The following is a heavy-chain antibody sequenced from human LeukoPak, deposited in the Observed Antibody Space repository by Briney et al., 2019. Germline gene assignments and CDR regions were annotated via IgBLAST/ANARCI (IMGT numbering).Heavy chain of an antibody. CDR1: GGSISSYY. Sequence: SETLSLTCTVSGGSISSYYWSWIRQPPGKGLEWIGYIYYSGSTNYNPSLKSRVTISVDTSMNQFSLKLSSVTAADTAVYYCARAGVAVAGGGWFDPWGQGTLVTVSS. CDR2: IYYSGST. J-gene: IGHJ5*02. D-gene: IGHD6-19*01. CDR3: ARAGVAVAGGGWFDP. V-gene: IGHV4-59*01.